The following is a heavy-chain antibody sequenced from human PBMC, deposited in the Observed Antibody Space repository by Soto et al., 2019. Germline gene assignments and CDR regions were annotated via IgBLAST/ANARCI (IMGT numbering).Heavy chain of an antibody. J-gene: IGHJ6*02. CDR2: INSSGSSI. Sequence: GGSLRLSCAASGFTFSSYAMSWVRQAPGKGLEWVSCINSSGSSISYADSVKGRFTISRDNAKNTLYLQMNSLRAEDTAVYYCARDDRGYRPISHYYYYYGMDVWGQATTVTVSS. D-gene: IGHD3-22*01. CDR1: GFTFSSYA. CDR3: ARDDRGYRPISHYYYYYGMDV. V-gene: IGHV3-74*01.